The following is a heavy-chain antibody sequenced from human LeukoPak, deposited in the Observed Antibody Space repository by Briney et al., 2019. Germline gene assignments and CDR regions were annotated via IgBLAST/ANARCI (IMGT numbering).Heavy chain of an antibody. CDR2: IPYDGSNK. J-gene: IGHJ4*02. V-gene: IGHV3-30*04. D-gene: IGHD3-22*01. Sequence: GGSLRLSCAASGFTFSTYAMHWVRQAPGKGLEWVAVIPYDGSNKYYADSVKGRFTISRENSKNRLYLQMNSLRAEDTAVYYCTSRYYDSSGYSDYWGQGTLVTVSS. CDR1: GFTFSTYA. CDR3: TSRYYDSSGYSDY.